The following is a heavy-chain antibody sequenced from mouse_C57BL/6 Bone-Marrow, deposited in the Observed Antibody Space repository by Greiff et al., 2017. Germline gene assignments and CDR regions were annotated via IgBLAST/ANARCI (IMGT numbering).Heavy chain of an antibody. CDR3: TPYYYGSSYTY. CDR1: GYTFTDSE. J-gene: IGHJ3*01. Sequence: QVQLQQSGAELVRPGASVTLSCTASGYTFTDSEMHWVKQTPVHGLEWIGAIDPETGGTAYNQQFKGNAILTADKSSSTAYMDLRSLTSEDSAVYYCTPYYYGSSYTYWGKGTLVTVSA. CDR2: IDPETGGT. V-gene: IGHV1-15*01. D-gene: IGHD1-1*01.